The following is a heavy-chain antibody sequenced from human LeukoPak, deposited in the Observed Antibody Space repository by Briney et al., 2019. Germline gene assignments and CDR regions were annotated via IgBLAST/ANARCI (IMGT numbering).Heavy chain of an antibody. Sequence: GGSLRLSCAASGFTFSSYNMNWVRQAPGKGLEWVSYIFSSSSAIYYADSVKGRFTISRDNAKNSLYLQMNSLRAEDTAVYYCARSSGSGYYHDFDYWGQGTLVTDSS. CDR2: IFSSSSAI. CDR1: GFTFSSYN. CDR3: ARSSGSGYYHDFDY. V-gene: IGHV3-48*01. D-gene: IGHD3-22*01. J-gene: IGHJ4*02.